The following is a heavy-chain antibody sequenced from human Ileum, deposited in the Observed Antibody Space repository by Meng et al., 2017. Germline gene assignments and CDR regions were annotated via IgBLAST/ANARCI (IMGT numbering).Heavy chain of an antibody. CDR1: GGSISSGTW. CDR3: AKNGAYCLES. CDR2: FHPGSGA. Sequence: QVQPQESGPGMAKPSGTLSLPCAASGGSISSGTWWSGVRQPPGKGLQWIGEFHPGSGATYNPSLKARVTISVDTSMQQFSLQLTSVTAADTAVYYCAKNGAYCLESWGQGTLVTVSS. V-gene: IGHV4-4*02. J-gene: IGHJ4*02. D-gene: IGHD2-21*01.